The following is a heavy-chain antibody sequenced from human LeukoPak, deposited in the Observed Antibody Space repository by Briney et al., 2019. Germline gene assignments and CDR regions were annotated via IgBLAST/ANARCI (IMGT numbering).Heavy chain of an antibody. CDR2: INHSGST. CDR3: ARAEEDFDY. CDR1: GFTFDDYA. J-gene: IGHJ4*02. V-gene: IGHV4-34*01. Sequence: GSLRLSCAASGFTFDDYAMSWIRQPPGKGLEWIGEINHSGSTNYNPSLKSRVTISVDTSKNQFSLKLSSVTAADTAVYYCARAEEDFDYWGQGTLVTVSS.